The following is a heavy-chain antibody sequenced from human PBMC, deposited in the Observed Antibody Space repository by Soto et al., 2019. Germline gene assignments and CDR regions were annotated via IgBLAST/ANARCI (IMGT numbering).Heavy chain of an antibody. CDR1: GGYTSSGGHY. D-gene: IGHD2-15*01. V-gene: IGHV4-31*03. J-gene: IGHJ5*01. CDR2: IYYSGST. Sequence: TLSQPCTVSGGYTSSGGHYWSWIRQHKGKSLEWIGYIYYSGSTYYNPSPKSRVTISLDTSKNQFSLKLSSVTAADTAVYYCTRDNFCSSGSCYDWF. CDR3: TRDNFCSSGSCYDWF.